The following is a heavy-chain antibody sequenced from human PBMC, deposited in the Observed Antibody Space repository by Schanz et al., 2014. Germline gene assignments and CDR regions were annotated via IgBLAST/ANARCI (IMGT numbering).Heavy chain of an antibody. J-gene: IGHJ3*02. CDR3: AFDRDDAYDI. CDR2: ISAYSGKT. D-gene: IGHD3-9*01. CDR1: GYTFTSSG. Sequence: QVQLVQSGAEMKKPGASVRVSCKASGYTFTSSGFSWVRQAPGQGPEWMAWISAYSGKTNYAQKFQGRVTVTRDTSTTTVYMDLSSLISEDTAVYYCAFDRDDAYDIWGQGTTVTVSS. V-gene: IGHV1-18*04.